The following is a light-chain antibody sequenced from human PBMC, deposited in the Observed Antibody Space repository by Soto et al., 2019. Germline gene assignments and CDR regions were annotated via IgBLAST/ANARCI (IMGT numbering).Light chain of an antibody. V-gene: IGKV1-12*01. J-gene: IGKJ4*01. Sequence: DIQMTQSPSSVSASVGDRVIITCRASQAFGNLLGWYQQKRGKAPKLLIYGISTLQGGVPSRFSGSESGADFTLTISSVQPEDSATYYCQQAATFPLTFGGGTDVEI. CDR2: GIS. CDR3: QQAATFPLT. CDR1: QAFGNL.